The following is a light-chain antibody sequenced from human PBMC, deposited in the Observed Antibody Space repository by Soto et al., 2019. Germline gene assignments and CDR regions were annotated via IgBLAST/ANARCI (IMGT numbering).Light chain of an antibody. CDR3: QHYSISST. CDR1: QSVRSSY. J-gene: IGKJ1*01. Sequence: EIVFTQSPGTLSLSPGESATLSCRASQSVRSSYLAWYQPKPGEAPRLLIYGATSTTSGIPGRLSGSWSGTDFTLTSRMLEPDDFAVYYCQHYSISSTFGPGTKVDIK. V-gene: IGKV3-20*01. CDR2: GAT.